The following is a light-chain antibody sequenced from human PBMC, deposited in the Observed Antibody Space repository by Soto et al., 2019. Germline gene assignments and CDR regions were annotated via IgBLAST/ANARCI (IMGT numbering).Light chain of an antibody. CDR2: GAS. CDR3: HQYSTLPLT. J-gene: IGKJ3*01. CDR1: QSVSSNY. Sequence: ETVLTQSPGTLSLSPGERATLSCRASQSVSSNYLAWYQQKPGQAPRLLIYGASSRATGIPDRFSGSGSGTDFTLTISSLEPEDFAVYYCHQYSTLPLTFGPGTQVDIK. V-gene: IGKV3-20*01.